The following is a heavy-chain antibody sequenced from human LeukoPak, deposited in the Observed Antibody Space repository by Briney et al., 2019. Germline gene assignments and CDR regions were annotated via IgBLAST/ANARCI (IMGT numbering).Heavy chain of an antibody. J-gene: IGHJ4*02. Sequence: ASVKVSCKASGYTFTSYDINWVRQATGQGLEWMGWMNPNSGNTGYAQKFQGRVTMTRNTSISTAYMELSSLRSEDTAVYYCARELIVVVPAAIASWEKEFDYWGQGTLVTVSS. V-gene: IGHV1-8*01. CDR3: ARELIVVVPAAIASWEKEFDY. D-gene: IGHD2-2*02. CDR1: GYTFTSYD. CDR2: MNPNSGNT.